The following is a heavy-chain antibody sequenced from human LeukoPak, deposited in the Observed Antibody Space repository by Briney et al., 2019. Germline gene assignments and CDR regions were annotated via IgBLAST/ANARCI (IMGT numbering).Heavy chain of an antibody. Sequence: PSETLSLTCAVYGGSFSGYYWSWIRQPPGKGLEWIGEINHSGSTNYNPSLKSRVTISVDTSKNQFSLKLSSVTAADTAVYYCARGRGFADYVWGSYRPYYFDYWGQGTLVTVSS. D-gene: IGHD3-16*02. CDR1: GGSFSGYY. CDR2: INHSGST. V-gene: IGHV4-34*01. J-gene: IGHJ4*02. CDR3: ARGRGFADYVWGSYRPYYFDY.